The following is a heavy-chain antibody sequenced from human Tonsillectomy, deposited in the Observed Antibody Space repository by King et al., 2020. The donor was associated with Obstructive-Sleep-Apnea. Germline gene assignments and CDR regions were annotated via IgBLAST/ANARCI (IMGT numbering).Heavy chain of an antibody. V-gene: IGHV3-30*02. D-gene: IGHD6-19*01. CDR1: GFTFSSYG. CDR3: ANGPPDRESSGWTGGFDY. J-gene: IGHJ4*02. CDR2: IRYDGSNK. Sequence: VQLVESGGGVVQPGRSLRLSCAASGFTFSSYGMHWVRQAPGKGLEWVAFIRYDGSNKYYADSVKGRFTISRDNSKNTLYLQMNSLRAEDTAVYYCANGPPDRESSGWTGGFDYWGQGTLVTVSS.